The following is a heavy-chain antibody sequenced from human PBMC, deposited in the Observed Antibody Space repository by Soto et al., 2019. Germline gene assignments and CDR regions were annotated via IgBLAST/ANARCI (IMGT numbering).Heavy chain of an antibody. D-gene: IGHD1-26*01. J-gene: IGHJ4*02. CDR2: IYYSGNT. CDR1: GGSVSSANYY. Sequence: SETLSLTCTVSGGSVSSANYYWGWIRQPPGKGLEWIGSIYYSGNTNYNPSLNSRVTISVDTSKNQFSLRLSSVTAADTAVYYCARVSGSYYHLYYFDYRGQGSSVIVSS. V-gene: IGHV4-61*01. CDR3: ARVSGSYYHLYYFDY.